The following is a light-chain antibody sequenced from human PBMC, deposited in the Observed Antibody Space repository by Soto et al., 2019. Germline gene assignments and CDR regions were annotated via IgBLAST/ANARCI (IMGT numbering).Light chain of an antibody. CDR3: QQYATSPPT. Sequence: EIVLMPSLAILSLYPGERATLSCRASQTIASRYLAWYQHQPGQAPRLLIYRTFARAPGIPDRFSGGGSGTDFTLTISRLEREEFAVYYCQQYATSPPTLAQGPRMEIK. CDR2: RTF. CDR1: QTIASRY. J-gene: IGKJ5*01. V-gene: IGKV3-20*01.